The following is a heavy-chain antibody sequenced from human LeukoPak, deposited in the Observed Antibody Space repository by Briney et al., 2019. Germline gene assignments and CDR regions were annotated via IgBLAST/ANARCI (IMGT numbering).Heavy chain of an antibody. CDR2: ISYDGSNK. CDR3: ARESGARSFDY. CDR1: GFTFSSYA. Sequence: GRSLRLSCAASGFTFSSYAMHWVRQAPGKGLEWVAVISYDGSNKYYADSVKGRFTISKDNSKNTLYLQMNSLRAEDTAVYYCARESGARSFDYWGQGTLVTVSS. D-gene: IGHD1-26*01. J-gene: IGHJ4*02. V-gene: IGHV3-30*14.